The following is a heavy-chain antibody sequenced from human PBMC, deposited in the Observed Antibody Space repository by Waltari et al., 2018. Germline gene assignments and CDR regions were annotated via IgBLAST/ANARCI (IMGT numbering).Heavy chain of an antibody. CDR2: IYHSGST. J-gene: IGHJ4*02. D-gene: IGHD4-17*01. CDR3: ASLIVTDDYGDHDRYFDY. V-gene: IGHV4-4*02. Sequence: QVQLQESGPGLVKPSGTLSLTCAVSGGSISSSNWWSWVRQPPGKGLEWIGEIYHSGSTNYNPSLKSLVTISVDKSKNQFSLKLSSVTAADTAVYYCASLIVTDDYGDHDRYFDYWGQGTLVTVSS. CDR1: GGSISSSNW.